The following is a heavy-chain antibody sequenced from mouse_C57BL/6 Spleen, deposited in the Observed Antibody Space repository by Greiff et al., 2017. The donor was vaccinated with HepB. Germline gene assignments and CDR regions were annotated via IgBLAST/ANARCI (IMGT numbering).Heavy chain of an antibody. V-gene: IGHV5-9-1*02. D-gene: IGHD2-3*01. CDR3: TRAGGYSNYFDY. CDR2: ISSGGDYI. J-gene: IGHJ2*01. CDR1: GFTFSSYA. Sequence: EVKLLESGAGLVKPGGSLKLSCAASGFTFSSYAMSWVRQTPEKRLEWVAYISSGGDYIYYADTVKGRFTISRDNARNTLYLQMSSLKSEDTAMYYCTRAGGYSNYFDYWGQGTTLTVSS.